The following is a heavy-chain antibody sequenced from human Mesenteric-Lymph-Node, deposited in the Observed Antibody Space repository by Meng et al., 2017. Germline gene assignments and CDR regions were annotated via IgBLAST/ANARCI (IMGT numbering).Heavy chain of an antibody. Sequence: GESLKISCAVSGFTFTDSYMTWVRQAPGKGPEWVANINQDGSEKYYVASVKGRFTISRDNAKNSLYLQMNSLRDEDSAVYYCARDLDYWGPGTLVNVSS. V-gene: IGHV3-7*01. CDR2: INQDGSEK. CDR3: ARDLDY. CDR1: GFTFTDSY. J-gene: IGHJ4*02.